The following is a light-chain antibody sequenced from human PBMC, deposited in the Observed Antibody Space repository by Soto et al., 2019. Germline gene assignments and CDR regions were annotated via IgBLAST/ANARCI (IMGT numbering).Light chain of an antibody. CDR1: QSINSH. CDR3: QQICSTPNT. Sequence: DIQMTQSPASLSASVGDRVTITCRASQSINSHVNWYQQRPGKAPNLLIYEASTLQSGVPSRFSGRGSGTDFTLTISGLQSEDFVTYYCQQICSTPNTFGQGTRLEIK. CDR2: EAS. V-gene: IGKV1-39*01. J-gene: IGKJ5*01.